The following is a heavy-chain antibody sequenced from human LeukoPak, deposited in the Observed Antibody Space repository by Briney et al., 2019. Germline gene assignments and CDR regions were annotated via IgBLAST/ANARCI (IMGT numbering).Heavy chain of an antibody. CDR1: GYTFTSYG. Sequence: ASVKVSCKASGYTFTSYGISWVRQAPGQGLEWMGWISAYNGNTNYAQKLQGRITMTTDTSTSTAYMELRSLRSDDTAVYYCARPTVTTWSDAFDIWGQGTMVTVSS. D-gene: IGHD4-17*01. CDR3: ARPTVTTWSDAFDI. CDR2: ISAYNGNT. V-gene: IGHV1-18*01. J-gene: IGHJ3*02.